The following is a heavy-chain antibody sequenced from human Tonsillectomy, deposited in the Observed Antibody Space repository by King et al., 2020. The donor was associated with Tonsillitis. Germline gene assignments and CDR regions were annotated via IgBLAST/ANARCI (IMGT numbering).Heavy chain of an antibody. Sequence: VQLVESGGGLVQPGGSLRLSCAASGFTLSNYDMNWVRQAPGKGLEWVSYISSNSGAISYADSVKGRFTISRDNAKSSLFLQLSSLRDEDTAVYYCVRDRSQETPLLSPRFWGQGTLLIVSS. J-gene: IGHJ4*02. CDR1: GFTLSNYD. D-gene: IGHD2-21*01. CDR3: VRDRSQETPLLSPRF. V-gene: IGHV3-48*02. CDR2: ISSNSGAI.